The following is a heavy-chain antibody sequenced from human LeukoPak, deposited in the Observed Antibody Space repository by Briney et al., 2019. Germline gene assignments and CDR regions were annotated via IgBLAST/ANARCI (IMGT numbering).Heavy chain of an antibody. D-gene: IGHD1-26*01. V-gene: IGHV3-21*01. CDR3: ARDLPGIYPHHFDS. CDR1: GVTFSRYS. Sequence: GGSLRLSCAASGVTFSRYSMNWVRQAPGKGLEWVASFSCSSIYIYYPHSVKGPFTISRDNSKNSLYLPMNSLTAEDTAVYYCARDLPGIYPHHFDSWGQGTLVTVSS. J-gene: IGHJ4*02. CDR2: FSCSSIYI.